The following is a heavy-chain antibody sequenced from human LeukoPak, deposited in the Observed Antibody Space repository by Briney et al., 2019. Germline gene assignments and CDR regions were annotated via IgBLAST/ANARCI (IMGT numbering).Heavy chain of an antibody. CDR2: IRSKAYGGTT. Sequence: PGGSLRLSCTASGFTFGDYAMSWVRQAPGKGLEWVGFIRSKAYGGTTEYAASVKGRFTISRDDSKSIAYLQMNSLKTEDTAVYYCTREAYDFWSGYYFDYWGQGTLVTVSS. D-gene: IGHD3-3*01. CDR3: TREAYDFWSGYYFDY. V-gene: IGHV3-49*04. J-gene: IGHJ4*02. CDR1: GFTFGDYA.